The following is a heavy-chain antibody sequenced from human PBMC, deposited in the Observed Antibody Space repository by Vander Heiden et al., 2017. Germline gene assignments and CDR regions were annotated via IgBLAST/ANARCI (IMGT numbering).Heavy chain of an antibody. D-gene: IGHD3-16*01. CDR3: AKVGWGRLWDYFDY. Sequence: EVPLLESGGGLVQPGGSLRLYCAASGFTFSSYDMSWVRPAPGKGLELVSASSGIGCSTYYSDSVKGRFTISRDNSNNTLYLQMNSLRAEDTAVYYCAKVGWGRLWDYFDYWGQGTLVTVSS. V-gene: IGHV3-23*01. CDR1: GFTFSSYD. CDR2: SSGIGCST. J-gene: IGHJ4*02.